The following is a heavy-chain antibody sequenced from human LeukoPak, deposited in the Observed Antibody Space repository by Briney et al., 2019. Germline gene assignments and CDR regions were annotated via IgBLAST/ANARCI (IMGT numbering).Heavy chain of an antibody. CDR3: ARGAPAETIGF. V-gene: IGHV3-21*01. CDR2: ISSGAAYI. D-gene: IGHD1-1*01. CDR1: GFIFSDYS. J-gene: IGHJ4*02. Sequence: NTGGSLRLSCAASGFIFSDYSMNWVRQAPGKGLKWVSSISSGAAYIFYADSVKGRFSISRDSAKNSLYLQMFSLRAEETALYYCARGAPAETIGFWGQGTLVTVSS.